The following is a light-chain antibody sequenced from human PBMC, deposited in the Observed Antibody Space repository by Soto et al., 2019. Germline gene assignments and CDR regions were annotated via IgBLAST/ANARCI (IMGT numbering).Light chain of an antibody. V-gene: IGKV3-15*01. J-gene: IGKJ1*01. CDR1: QSVATN. CDR3: QQYNNWPQT. Sequence: EAVLTQSPATLSVSPWERTTLFCGASQSVATNLAWYQQRPGQAPRLLLYGASKRAIGLPARFSGSGSGTEFTHTITSLQSEDFAVYYCQQYNNWPQTFGQGTKVDIK. CDR2: GAS.